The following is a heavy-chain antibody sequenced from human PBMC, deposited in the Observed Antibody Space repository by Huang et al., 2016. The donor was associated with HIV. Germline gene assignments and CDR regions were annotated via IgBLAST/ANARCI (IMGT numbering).Heavy chain of an antibody. CDR2: ISGDGTIT. D-gene: IGHD3-22*01. V-gene: IGHV3-74*01. Sequence: VQLVESGGGLVQQGGSRRLSCAACGVIFSNYWMHWVRQAPGKGLMWVSRISGDGTITNYADSVKGRFTVSRDNAENTMSLQMNNLRVADTAVYYCALSAYSYFRYWGQGALVTVSS. CDR3: ALSAYSYFRY. CDR1: GVIFSNYW. J-gene: IGHJ4*02.